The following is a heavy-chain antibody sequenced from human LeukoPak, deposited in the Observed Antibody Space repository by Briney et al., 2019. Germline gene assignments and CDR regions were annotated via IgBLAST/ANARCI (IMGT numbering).Heavy chain of an antibody. CDR3: ARDRCGSCTNWFDP. CDR1: GFTFSSYS. CDR2: ISSSSSYI. Sequence: GGSPRLSCAASGFTFSSYSMNWVRQAPGKGLEWVSSISSSSSYIYYADSVKGRFTISRDNAKNSLYLQMNSLRAEDTAVYYCARDRCGSCTNWFDPWGQGTLVTVSS. V-gene: IGHV3-21*01. D-gene: IGHD2-15*01. J-gene: IGHJ5*02.